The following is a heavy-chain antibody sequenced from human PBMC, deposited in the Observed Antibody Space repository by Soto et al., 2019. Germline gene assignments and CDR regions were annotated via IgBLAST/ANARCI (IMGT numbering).Heavy chain of an antibody. J-gene: IGHJ4*02. D-gene: IGHD1-26*01. V-gene: IGHV3-48*03. Sequence: EVQLVESGGGLVQPGGSLRLSCAASGFTFSSYEMNWVRQAPGKGLEWVSYISSSGSTIYYADSVKGRFTISRDNAKNSLYLQMNSLRAEDTAVYYCARQVGATDTIDYWGQGTLVTVSS. CDR3: ARQVGATDTIDY. CDR2: ISSSGSTI. CDR1: GFTFSSYE.